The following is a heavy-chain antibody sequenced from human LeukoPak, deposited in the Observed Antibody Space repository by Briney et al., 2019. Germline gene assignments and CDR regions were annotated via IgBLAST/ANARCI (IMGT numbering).Heavy chain of an antibody. Sequence: SSETLSLTCAVYGGSFSGYYWSWIPHPPGKGLEWSGEINHSGSTNHNTPLKSRVTISVDTSKNQFSLKLSSVTAADTAVYYCARGGIKDYWGQGTLVTVSS. V-gene: IGHV4-34*01. CDR1: GGSFSGYY. CDR2: INHSGST. CDR3: ARGGIKDY. D-gene: IGHD2-15*01. J-gene: IGHJ4*02.